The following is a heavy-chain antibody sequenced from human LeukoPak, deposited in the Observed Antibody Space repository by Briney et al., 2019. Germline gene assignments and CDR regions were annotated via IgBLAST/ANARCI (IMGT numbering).Heavy chain of an antibody. V-gene: IGHV4-59*01. CDR3: TRGQKYISGYTVTELGSGYFDY. CDR2: IYYSGRT. D-gene: IGHD5-18*01. Sequence: SETLSLTCTVSGGSISSYYWSWIRQPPGKGLEWIGYIYYSGRTSYNPSLKSRVTISVDTSKNHFSLTLSSVTAADTAVYYCTRGQKYISGYTVTELGSGYFDYWGQGTLVTVSS. J-gene: IGHJ4*02. CDR1: GGSISSYY.